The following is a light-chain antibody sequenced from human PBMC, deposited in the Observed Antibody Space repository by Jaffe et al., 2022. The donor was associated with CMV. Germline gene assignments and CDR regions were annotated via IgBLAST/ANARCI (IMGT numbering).Light chain of an antibody. CDR2: END. J-gene: IGLJ3*02. V-gene: IGLV1-51*02. Sequence: QSVLTQPPSVSAAPGQKVTISCSGRFSNIGNNYASWYQHLPGTPPKLLIYENDKRPSGIPDRFSGSKSGTSATLDITGLQTGDEADYYCGAWDSSLSAGVFGGGTKLTVL. CDR1: FSNIGNNY. CDR3: GAWDSSLSAGV.